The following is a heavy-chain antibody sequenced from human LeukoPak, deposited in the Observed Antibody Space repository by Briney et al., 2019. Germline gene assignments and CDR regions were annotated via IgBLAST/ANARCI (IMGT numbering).Heavy chain of an antibody. J-gene: IGHJ4*02. Sequence: GSLRLSCAASGFTFSSHSMNWVRQAPGKGLEWVSYISSSSTIIHYADSVKGRFTISRDNSKNTLYLQMNSLRAEDTAVYYCARTRYSYGYVDYWGQGTLVTVSS. CDR3: ARTRYSYGYVDY. CDR1: GFTFSSHS. D-gene: IGHD5-18*01. CDR2: ISSSSTII. V-gene: IGHV3-48*01.